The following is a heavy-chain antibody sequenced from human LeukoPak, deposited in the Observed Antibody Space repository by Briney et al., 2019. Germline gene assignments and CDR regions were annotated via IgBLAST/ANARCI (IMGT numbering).Heavy chain of an antibody. Sequence: GGSLRLSCAASGFTFSSYGMSWVRQAPGKGLEWVSSISGSGGDTFYVDSVKGRFTISRDNAKNSLYLQMNSLRAEDTAVYYCARDSGYEVNFWGLGAYYYYYMDVWGKGTTVTVSS. D-gene: IGHD5-12*01. V-gene: IGHV3-21*01. CDR1: GFTFSSYG. CDR3: ARDSGYEVNFWGLGAYYYYYMDV. J-gene: IGHJ6*03. CDR2: ISGSGGDT.